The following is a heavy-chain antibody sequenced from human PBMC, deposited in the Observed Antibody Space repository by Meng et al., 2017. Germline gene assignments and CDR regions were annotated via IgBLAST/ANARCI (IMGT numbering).Heavy chain of an antibody. J-gene: IGHJ4*02. Sequence: GESLKISCKASGYTFTGYYMHWVRQAPGQGLEWMGRINPNSGGTNYAQKFQGRVTMTRDTSISTAYMELSRLRSDDTAVYYCALGYSYGAGGDFDYWGQGTLVTVSS. D-gene: IGHD5-18*01. V-gene: IGHV1-2*06. CDR1: GYTFTGYY. CDR3: ALGYSYGAGGDFDY. CDR2: INPNSGGT.